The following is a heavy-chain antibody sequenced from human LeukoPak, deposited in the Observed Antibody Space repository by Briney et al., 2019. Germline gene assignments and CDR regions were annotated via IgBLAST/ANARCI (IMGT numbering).Heavy chain of an antibody. Sequence: PSETLSLTCTVSGGSISSYYWSWIRQPPGKGLEWVGYIYYSGSTNYNPSLKSRVTISVDTSKNQFSLKLSSVTAADTAVYYCASTLYSGSYYLTQLDYWGQGTLVTVSS. V-gene: IGHV4-59*01. J-gene: IGHJ4*02. CDR2: IYYSGST. D-gene: IGHD1-26*01. CDR1: GGSISSYY. CDR3: ASTLYSGSYYLTQLDY.